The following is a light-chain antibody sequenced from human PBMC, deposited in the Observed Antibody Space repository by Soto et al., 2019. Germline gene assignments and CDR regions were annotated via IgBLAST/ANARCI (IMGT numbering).Light chain of an antibody. Sequence: EIVMTQSPATLSVSPGERATLSCRASQSVTSNLAWYQQKPGQAPRLLMYGVSTRATGIPARFGGRGSATEFTITISSLQSEDFAVYYCQQSSQWPLTFGGGTKVEIK. J-gene: IGKJ4*01. CDR3: QQSSQWPLT. V-gene: IGKV3-15*01. CDR1: QSVTSN. CDR2: GVS.